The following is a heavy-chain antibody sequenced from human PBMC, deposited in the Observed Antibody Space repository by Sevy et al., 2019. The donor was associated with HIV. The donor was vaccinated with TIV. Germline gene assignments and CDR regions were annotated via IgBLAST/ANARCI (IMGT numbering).Heavy chain of an antibody. CDR1: GFTFSNYN. V-gene: IGHV3-21*01. CDR3: ARVVAYCSGGSCFPGYYYGMDV. J-gene: IGHJ6*02. D-gene: IGHD2-15*01. CDR2: ISSSSNYI. Sequence: GGSLRLSCAASGFTFSNYNMNWVRQAPGKGLEWVSSISSSSNYISYADSMKGRFTISRDNAKNSLYLQMKSLRAEDTAVYYCARVVAYCSGGSCFPGYYYGMDVWGQGTTVTVSS.